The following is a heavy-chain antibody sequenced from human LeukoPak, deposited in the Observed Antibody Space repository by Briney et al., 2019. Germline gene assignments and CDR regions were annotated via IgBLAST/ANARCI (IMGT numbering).Heavy chain of an antibody. CDR3: ANAGMGANTFDY. CDR2: IYHSRNT. Sequence: SETLSLSCSVSGDSISSGYYWGWFRQPPGKGLEYIATIYHSRNTYYNPSLRSRVTISVDTSKNQFSLDVRSVTAADTAVYYCANAGMGANTFDYWGQGTLVTVSS. J-gene: IGHJ4*02. CDR1: GDSISSGYY. D-gene: IGHD1-26*01. V-gene: IGHV4-38-2*02.